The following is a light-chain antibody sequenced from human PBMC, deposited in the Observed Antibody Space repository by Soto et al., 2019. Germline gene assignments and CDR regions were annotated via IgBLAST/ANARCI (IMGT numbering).Light chain of an antibody. CDR1: SSDVGDYNN. CDR2: HVS. V-gene: IGLV2-14*01. Sequence: QSALTQPASVSGSPGQSITISCTGTSSDVGDYNNVSWYQQHPGKAPNVKIYHVSNRPSGVSNRFTGSKSGNTDSLTISGLQGEYEADYYGSSYTSRSTLVFGTGT. J-gene: IGLJ1*01. CDR3: SSYTSRSTLV.